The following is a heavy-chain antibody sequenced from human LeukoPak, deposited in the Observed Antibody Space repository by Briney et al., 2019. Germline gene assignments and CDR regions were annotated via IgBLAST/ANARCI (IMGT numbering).Heavy chain of an antibody. CDR3: ARGRRGYSSGWTGYRH. CDR2: IYSSGST. CDR1: GGSISSGSYY. Sequence: SETLSLTCTVSGGSISSGSYYWSWIRQPAGKGLEWIGRIYSSGSTNYNPSLKSRVTISLDTSKNQFSLKLSSVTAADTAVYYCARGRRGYSSGWTGYRHWGQGTLVTVSS. V-gene: IGHV4-61*02. D-gene: IGHD6-19*01. J-gene: IGHJ4*02.